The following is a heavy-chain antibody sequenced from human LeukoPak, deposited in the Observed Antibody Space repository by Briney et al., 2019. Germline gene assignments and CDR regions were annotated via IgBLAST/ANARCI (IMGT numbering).Heavy chain of an antibody. CDR1: GFTFSSYA. D-gene: IGHD3-9*01. Sequence: PGASLRLSCAASGFTFSSYAMSWVRQAPGKGLEWVSAISGSGGSTYYADSVKGRFTISRDNSKNTLYLQMNSLRAEDTAVYYCAKGLKAYFGWLFAFDIWGQGTMVTVSS. CDR3: AKGLKAYFGWLFAFDI. V-gene: IGHV3-23*01. CDR2: ISGSGGST. J-gene: IGHJ3*02.